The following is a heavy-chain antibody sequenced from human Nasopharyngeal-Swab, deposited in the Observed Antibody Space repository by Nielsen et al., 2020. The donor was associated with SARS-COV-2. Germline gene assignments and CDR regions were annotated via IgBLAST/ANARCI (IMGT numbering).Heavy chain of an antibody. V-gene: IGHV3-23*01. CDR2: ITGNGGST. Sequence: ESLKISCAASGFTFSSYAMSWVRQAPGKGLEWGSAITGNGGSTYYADSVKGRFTISRDNSKNTLYLQMNSLRAEDTAVYFCAKDRRSSSSVGWFDPWGQGTLVSVSS. CDR3: AKDRRSSSSVGWFDP. J-gene: IGHJ5*02. CDR1: GFTFSSYA. D-gene: IGHD6-6*01.